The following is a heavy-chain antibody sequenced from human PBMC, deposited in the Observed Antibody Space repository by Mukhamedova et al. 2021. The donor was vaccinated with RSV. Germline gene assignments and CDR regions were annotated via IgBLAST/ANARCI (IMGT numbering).Heavy chain of an antibody. Sequence: GSAKNQADSVKGRFTISRDNAENSVYLQMNNLRAEDTAIYYCARDPGYSAFDFWGRGTLVTVSS. V-gene: IGHV3-7*01. CDR2: GSAK. J-gene: IGHJ4*02. CDR3: ARDPGYSAFDF. D-gene: IGHD2-15*01.